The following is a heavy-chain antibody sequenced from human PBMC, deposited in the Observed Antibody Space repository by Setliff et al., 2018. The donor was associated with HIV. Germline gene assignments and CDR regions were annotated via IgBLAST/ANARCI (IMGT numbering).Heavy chain of an antibody. J-gene: IGHJ5*02. D-gene: IGHD3-10*01. Sequence: GGSLRLSCAVSGFTFSTYGMHWVRQAPGKGLEWVTFIEHDGSKKFYADSVKGRFVISRDISANRVYLQMNSLRDDDTAMYYCARDRVISVRGVLRSTFDPWGRGTRVTVSS. CDR1: GFTFSTYG. V-gene: IGHV3-33*05. CDR3: ARDRVISVRGVLRSTFDP. CDR2: IEHDGSKK.